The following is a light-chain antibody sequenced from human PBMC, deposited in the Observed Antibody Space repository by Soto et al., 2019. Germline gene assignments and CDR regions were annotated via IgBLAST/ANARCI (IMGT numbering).Light chain of an antibody. CDR1: QGIAPY. Sequence: DVQMTHSPSSLSAFVGDRVTITCLASQGIAPYLAWFQQKPGKVPKLLIYATSTLQSGVPSRFSGSGSGTDFTLTINSLQPEDVGTYYCQKYNSAPLTFGGGTKVEIK. CDR2: ATS. V-gene: IGKV1-27*01. J-gene: IGKJ4*01. CDR3: QKYNSAPLT.